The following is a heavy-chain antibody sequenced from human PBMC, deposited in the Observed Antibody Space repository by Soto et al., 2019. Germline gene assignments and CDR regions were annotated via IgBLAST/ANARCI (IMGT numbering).Heavy chain of an antibody. CDR3: ARHRWGSGSYSGLLDF. V-gene: IGHV4-39*01. CDR2: VHYSGSA. Sequence: SETLSLTCSVSGGSISTSSYFWGWIRQPPGKGLEWVGAVHYSGSANYRSSLQSRVTISVDTSQNQFSLRLRSVTAADTAVYYCARHRWGSGSYSGLLDFWGQGALVTVSS. J-gene: IGHJ4*02. D-gene: IGHD3-10*01. CDR1: GGSISTSSYF.